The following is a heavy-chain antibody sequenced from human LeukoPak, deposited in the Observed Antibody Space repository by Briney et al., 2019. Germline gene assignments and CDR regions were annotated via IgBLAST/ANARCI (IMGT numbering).Heavy chain of an antibody. CDR2: IRQDGGDK. CDR1: GFTFSSYW. D-gene: IGHD6-13*01. J-gene: IGHJ4*02. V-gene: IGHV3-7*01. CDR3: VRDSYTSSWNGQHEDY. Sequence: GGSLRFSCAASGFTFSSYWMTWVRQPPGKGLEWVANIRQDGGDKYYVDSVKGRFTISRDNDKNSLFLQMNSLRVEDTAVYYCVRDSYTSSWNGQHEDYWGQRSLGTVSS.